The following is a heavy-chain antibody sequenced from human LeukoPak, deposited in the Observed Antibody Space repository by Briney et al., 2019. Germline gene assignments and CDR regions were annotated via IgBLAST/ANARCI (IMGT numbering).Heavy chain of an antibody. CDR3: ARDHDRLAFDY. CDR1: GFTFSSYS. D-gene: IGHD6-19*01. Sequence: GGSLRLSCAASGFTFSSYSMNWVRQAPGKGLEWVSSISSSSYIYYADSVKGRFTISRDNAKNSLYLQMNSLRAEDTAVYYCARDHDRLAFDYRGQGTLVTVSS. V-gene: IGHV3-21*01. J-gene: IGHJ4*02. CDR2: ISSSSYI.